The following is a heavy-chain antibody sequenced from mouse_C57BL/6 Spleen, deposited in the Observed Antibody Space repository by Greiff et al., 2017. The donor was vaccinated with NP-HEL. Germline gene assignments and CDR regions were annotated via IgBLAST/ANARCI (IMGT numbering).Heavy chain of an antibody. V-gene: IGHV5-9-1*02. J-gene: IGHJ4*01. CDR2: ISSGGDYI. CDR3: TRVPPYYYAMDY. Sequence: EVKLVESGEGLVKPGGSLKLSCAASGFTFSSYAMSWVRQTPEKRLEWVAYISSGGDYIYYADTVKGRFTISRDNARNTLYLQMSSLKSEDTAMYYCTRVPPYYYAMDYWGQGTSVTVSS. CDR1: GFTFSSYA.